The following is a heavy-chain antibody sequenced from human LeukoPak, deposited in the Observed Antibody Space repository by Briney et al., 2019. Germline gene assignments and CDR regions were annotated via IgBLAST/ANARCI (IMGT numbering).Heavy chain of an antibody. CDR1: GFTFSSYD. V-gene: IGHV3-13*01. J-gene: IGHJ6*03. CDR3: ARGPPRGKYYYMDV. CDR2: IGTDSDT. Sequence: GGSLRLSCAASGFTFSSYDMHWVRQPTGQGLEWVSTIGTDSDTYYPGSVEGRFTLSRDNAKNSLYLQMNSLTAGDTAVYYCARGPPRGKYYYMDVWGKGTTVTVSS.